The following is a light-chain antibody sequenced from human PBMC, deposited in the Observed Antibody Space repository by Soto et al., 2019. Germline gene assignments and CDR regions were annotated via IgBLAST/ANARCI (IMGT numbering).Light chain of an antibody. V-gene: IGKV1-39*01. CDR3: QQSYSAPRT. CDR1: QSINSY. Sequence: DIQMTQSPSSLSASVGDRVTITCRASQSINSYLNWYQQKPGKAPKLLIYAASSFQSGVPSRFSGSGSGTDFTLTISSLQPEDFATYYCQQSYSAPRTFGQGTKLDIK. CDR2: AAS. J-gene: IGKJ1*01.